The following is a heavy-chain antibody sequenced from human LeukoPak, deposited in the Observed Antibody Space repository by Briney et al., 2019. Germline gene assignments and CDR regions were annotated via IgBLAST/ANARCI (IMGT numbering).Heavy chain of an antibody. Sequence: KPSETLSLTCIVSGGSISGYYWSWIRQPAGKGLEWIGHMDTSGHTNYNSSLMSRVTMSVDTSKNQFSLRLTSVTAADTAVYYCARHWSHPVAQFGRSYWFDPWGQGTLVTVSS. J-gene: IGHJ5*02. CDR2: MDTSGHT. D-gene: IGHD2-15*01. CDR1: GGSISGYY. V-gene: IGHV4-4*07. CDR3: ARHWSHPVAQFGRSYWFDP.